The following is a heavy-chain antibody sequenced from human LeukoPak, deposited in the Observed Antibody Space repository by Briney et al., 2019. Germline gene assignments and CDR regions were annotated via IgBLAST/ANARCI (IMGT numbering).Heavy chain of an antibody. Sequence: GGSLRLSCAASGFTFSSYGMHWVRQAPGKGLEWVAFIRYDGSNKYYADSVKGRFTISRDNSKNTLYLQMNSLRAEDTAVYYCAKSTLGYSYGYGFDYWGQGTLVTVSS. D-gene: IGHD5-18*01. CDR2: IRYDGSNK. V-gene: IGHV3-30*02. CDR1: GFTFSSYG. J-gene: IGHJ4*02. CDR3: AKSTLGYSYGYGFDY.